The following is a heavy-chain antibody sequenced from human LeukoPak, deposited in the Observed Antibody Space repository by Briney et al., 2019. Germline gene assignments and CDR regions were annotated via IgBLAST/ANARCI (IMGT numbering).Heavy chain of an antibody. CDR1: GVSISSYY. J-gene: IGHJ4*02. Sequence: SETLSLTCTVSGVSISSYYWSWIRQPPGKGLEWIGYIYYSGSTDYSPSLKSRVTISVDTSKNQFSLKLSSVTAADTAVYYCARRTRGTYQFDYWGQGTLVTVSS. CDR3: ARRTRGTYQFDY. CDR2: IYYSGST. V-gene: IGHV4-59*01. D-gene: IGHD1-7*01.